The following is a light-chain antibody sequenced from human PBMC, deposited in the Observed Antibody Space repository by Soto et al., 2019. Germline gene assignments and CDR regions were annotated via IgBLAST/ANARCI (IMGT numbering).Light chain of an antibody. Sequence: QSALTQPPSASGSPGQSVTISCTGTGSDVGTYNSVSWYQQHPGKAPKLMMYEVTKRPAGVPDRFSGSKSGNTASLTVSGLQAEDEADYYCSSYAGTHIVFGIGTKLTVL. CDR2: EVT. J-gene: IGLJ1*01. CDR1: GSDVGTYNS. CDR3: SSYAGTHIV. V-gene: IGLV2-8*01.